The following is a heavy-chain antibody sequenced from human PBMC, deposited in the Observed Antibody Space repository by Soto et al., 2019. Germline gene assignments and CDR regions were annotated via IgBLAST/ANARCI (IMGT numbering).Heavy chain of an antibody. Sequence: KSSETLSLTCTVSGGSISNYYWTWIRQPAGKGLEWIGRIYTSGTTNYNPFLKSRVTMSVDTSKNQFSLKLTSVTAADTAVYYCARDLSSRITNSWFDPWGQGTLVTVSS. CDR2: IYTSGTT. CDR3: ARDLSSRITNSWFDP. D-gene: IGHD2-2*01. CDR1: GGSISNYY. V-gene: IGHV4-4*07. J-gene: IGHJ5*02.